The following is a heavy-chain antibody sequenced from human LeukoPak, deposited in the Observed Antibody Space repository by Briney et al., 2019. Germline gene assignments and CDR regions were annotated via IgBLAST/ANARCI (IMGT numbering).Heavy chain of an antibody. CDR3: AKVRGDGYNPFDY. V-gene: IGHV3-23*01. D-gene: IGHD5-24*01. Sequence: GGSLRLSCAASGFIFGSYAMNWVRQAPGKGLEWVSTISGSGGSTYYADSVKGRFTISRDNSKNTLYLQMNSLRAEDTAVYYCAKVRGDGYNPFDYWGQGTLVTVSS. CDR1: GFIFGSYA. J-gene: IGHJ4*02. CDR2: ISGSGGST.